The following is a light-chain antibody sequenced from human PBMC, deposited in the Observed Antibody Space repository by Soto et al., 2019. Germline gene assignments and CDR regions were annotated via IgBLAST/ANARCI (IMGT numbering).Light chain of an antibody. Sequence: DIQMTQSPSSLSASLGARVTITCQASQDISNNLNWYQQKPGKAPKLLIYDASNLETGVPSRFSGSGSGTDFTFTISSLQPEDIATYYCHQYDNLPALTFGGGTKVEIK. V-gene: IGKV1-33*01. CDR2: DAS. J-gene: IGKJ4*01. CDR3: HQYDNLPALT. CDR1: QDISNN.